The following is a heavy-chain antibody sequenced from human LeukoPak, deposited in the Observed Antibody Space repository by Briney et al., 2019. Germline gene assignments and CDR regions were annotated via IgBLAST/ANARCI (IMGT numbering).Heavy chain of an antibody. CDR2: IYHSGNT. D-gene: IGHD3-10*01. CDR3: ARVRAYGEVGY. Sequence: SETLSLTCSVSGYSISSGYYWGWIRQPPGKGLEWIGNIYHSGNTYYNPSLKSRVTISVDTSKNQFSLKLSSVTVADTAVYYCARVRAYGEVGYWGQGTLVTVSS. CDR1: GYSISSGYY. J-gene: IGHJ4*02. V-gene: IGHV4-38-2*02.